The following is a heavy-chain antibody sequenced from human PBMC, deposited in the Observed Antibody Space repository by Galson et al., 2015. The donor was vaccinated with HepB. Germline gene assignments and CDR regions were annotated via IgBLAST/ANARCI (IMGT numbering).Heavy chain of an antibody. CDR1: GYSFTNYW. J-gene: IGHJ5*01. CDR2: IHPSDSDT. V-gene: IGHV5-51*01. CDR3: ARTYSSSSLLFFDS. Sequence: QSGAEVKKPGESLKISCQGSGYSFTNYWIGWVRQMPGKGLEWMGIIHPSDSDTRYSPSFQGQVTISADKSTTTAYLQWSSLKASDTAMYYCARTYSSSSLLFFDSWGQGTLITVSS. D-gene: IGHD6-6*01.